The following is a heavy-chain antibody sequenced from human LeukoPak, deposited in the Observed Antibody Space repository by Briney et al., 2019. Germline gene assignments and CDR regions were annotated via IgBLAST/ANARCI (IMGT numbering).Heavy chain of an antibody. CDR3: ARTTEAHSWQTRYYSYYMDV. CDR2: IYTTGST. J-gene: IGHJ6*03. V-gene: IGHV4-61*10. CDR1: GGSISSGSYY. Sequence: SETLSLTCTVSGGSISSGSYYWSWIRQTAGKGLEWIGIIYTTGSTNYNRSLKSRSSISVDKSKNQLSLKLNSVTAADTAVYYCARTTEAHSWQTRYYSYYMDVWGKGTTVTVSS. D-gene: IGHD6-13*01.